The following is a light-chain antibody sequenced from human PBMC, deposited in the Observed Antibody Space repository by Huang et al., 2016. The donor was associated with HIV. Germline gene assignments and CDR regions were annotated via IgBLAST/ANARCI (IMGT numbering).Light chain of an antibody. CDR3: QQYDIHPLT. V-gene: IGKV1-8*01. CDR1: QDINNF. CDR2: AAS. Sequence: IRMTQSPSSLSASTGDRVTITCRANQDINNFLAWYQQRPGSVPKLLIYAASNLQSGVPSRFSGNGAGTDFTLTIGCLHSEDVATYYCQQYDIHPLTFGPGTRVDIK. J-gene: IGKJ3*01.